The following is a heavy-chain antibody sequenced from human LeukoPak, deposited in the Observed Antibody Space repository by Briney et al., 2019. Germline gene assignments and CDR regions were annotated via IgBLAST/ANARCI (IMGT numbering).Heavy chain of an antibody. CDR2: ISYDGTNK. CDR3: ASARALYGYSGYDEPYFDC. J-gene: IGHJ4*02. Sequence: GGSLRLSCAASGFTFSSSGMHWVRQAPGKGLEWVAVISYDGTNKYFADSVKGRFTISRDNSKNTLYLQMNSLRADDTAVYYCASARALYGYSGYDEPYFDCWGQGTLVTVS. D-gene: IGHD5-12*01. V-gene: IGHV3-30*03. CDR1: GFTFSSSG.